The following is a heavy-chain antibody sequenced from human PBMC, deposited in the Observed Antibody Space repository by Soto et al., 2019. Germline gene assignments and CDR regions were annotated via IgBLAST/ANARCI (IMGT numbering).Heavy chain of an antibody. CDR2: IVVGSGNT. CDR1: GFTFTSSA. V-gene: IGHV1-58*02. D-gene: IGHD3-3*01. Sequence: ASVKVSCKASGFTFTSSAMQWVRQARGQRLEWIGWIVVGSGNTNYAQKFQERVTITRDMSTSTAYMELSSLRSEDTAVYYCAADSGRFYDFWSGDYYYYYYMDVWGKGTTVTVSS. J-gene: IGHJ6*03. CDR3: AADSGRFYDFWSGDYYYYYYMDV.